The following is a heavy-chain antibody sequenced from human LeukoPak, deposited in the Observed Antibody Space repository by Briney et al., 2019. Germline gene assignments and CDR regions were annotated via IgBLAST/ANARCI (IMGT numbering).Heavy chain of an antibody. CDR2: IYYNGGT. D-gene: IGHD3-10*01. CDR3: ARHGIFSYDSGSYFYMDY. Sequence: SETLSLTCSASGGSISGYSWSWIRQSPGKGLEWIGFIYYNGGTSYNPSLKSRVTISLETSESQVSLRLSSVTAADTAVYFCARHGIFSYDSGSYFYMDYWGQGALVTVSS. V-gene: IGHV4-59*08. J-gene: IGHJ4*02. CDR1: GGSISGYS.